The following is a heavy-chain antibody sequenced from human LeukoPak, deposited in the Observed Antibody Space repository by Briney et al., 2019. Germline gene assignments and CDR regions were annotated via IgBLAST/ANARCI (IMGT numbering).Heavy chain of an antibody. CDR1: GFTFNDYY. J-gene: IGHJ4*02. Sequence: GGSLRLSCAASGFTFNDYYMSWIRQAPGKGLEWVANIKQDGSEKYYVDSVKGRFTISRDNAKNSLYLQMNSLRAEDTAVYYCARGGTTRGRFDYWGQGTLVTVSS. CDR3: ARGGTTRGRFDY. D-gene: IGHD1-7*01. CDR2: IKQDGSEK. V-gene: IGHV3-7*01.